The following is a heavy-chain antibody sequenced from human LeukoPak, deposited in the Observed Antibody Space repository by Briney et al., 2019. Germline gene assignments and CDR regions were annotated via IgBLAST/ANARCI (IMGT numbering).Heavy chain of an antibody. V-gene: IGHV4-59*01. D-gene: IGHD1-26*01. Sequence: SETLSLTCTVSGGSISSYYWNWIRQPPGKGLEWIGYIYYGGRTNYNPSLKSRVTISLDTSKNQFSLKLSSVTAADTAVYYCARGLWELPYYFDYWGQGTLVTVSS. CDR2: IYYGGRT. CDR3: ARGLWELPYYFDY. CDR1: GGSISSYY. J-gene: IGHJ4*02.